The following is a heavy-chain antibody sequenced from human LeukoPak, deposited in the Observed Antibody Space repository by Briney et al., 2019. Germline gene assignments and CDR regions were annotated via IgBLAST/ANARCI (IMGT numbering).Heavy chain of an antibody. CDR3: ARFSEWRNYGMDV. V-gene: IGHV1-69*04. J-gene: IGHJ6*02. CDR1: GGTFSSYA. CDR2: IIPILGIA. D-gene: IGHD3-3*01. Sequence: GASVKVSCKASGGTFSSYAISWVRQAPGQGLEWMGRIIPILGIANYAQKLQGRVTMTTDTSTSTAYMELRSLRSDDTAVYYCARFSEWRNYGMDVWGQGTTVTVSS.